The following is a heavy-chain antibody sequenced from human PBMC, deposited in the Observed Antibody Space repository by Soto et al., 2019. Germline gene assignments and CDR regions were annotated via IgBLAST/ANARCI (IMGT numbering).Heavy chain of an antibody. V-gene: IGHV4-38-2*01. Sequence: PSETLSLTCAVSGYSISSGYYWGWIRQPPGKGLEWIGSIYHSGSTYYNPSLKSRVTISVDTSKNQFSLKLGSVTAADTALYYCGKVLVGATGHTDSDSWGPGTLVTVSS. J-gene: IGHJ4*02. CDR1: GYSISSGYY. CDR2: IYHSGST. CDR3: GKVLVGATGHTDSDS. D-gene: IGHD2-15*01.